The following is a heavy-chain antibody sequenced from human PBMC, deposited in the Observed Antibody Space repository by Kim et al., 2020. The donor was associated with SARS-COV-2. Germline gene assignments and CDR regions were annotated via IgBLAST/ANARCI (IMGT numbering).Heavy chain of an antibody. CDR1: GYTFTDYY. Sequence: ASVKVSCKASGYTFTDYYMHWLRQAPGQGLEWMGWINPRSGGTGYAQNFQGRVTVTMDTSISTAYMELSRLRSDDTAVYYCAREISQGDIAAQRAFDYWGQGTLVTVSS. V-gene: IGHV1-2*02. CDR2: INPRSGGT. CDR3: AREISQGDIAAQRAFDY. D-gene: IGHD6-25*01. J-gene: IGHJ4*02.